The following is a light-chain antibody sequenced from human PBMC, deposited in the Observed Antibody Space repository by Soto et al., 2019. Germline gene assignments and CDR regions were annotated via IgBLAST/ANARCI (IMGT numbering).Light chain of an antibody. CDR3: QQRSNWPPVMT. CDR2: DAS. V-gene: IGKV3-11*01. J-gene: IGKJ5*01. Sequence: EIVLTQSPATLSLSPGERTTLSCRARQSVSSYLAWYQQKPGQAPRLLIYDASNRATGIPARFSGSGSGTDFSVTISSLEPEDFAVHYCQQRSNWPPVMTFGQGTRLEI. CDR1: QSVSSY.